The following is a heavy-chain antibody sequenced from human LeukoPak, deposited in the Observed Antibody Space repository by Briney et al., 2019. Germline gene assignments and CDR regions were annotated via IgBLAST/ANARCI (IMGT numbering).Heavy chain of an antibody. J-gene: IGHJ5*02. CDR3: ARAPREYSSSWYWFDP. Sequence: ASVKVSCKASGGTFSSFPISWVRQAPGQGLERMGGIIPIFGTAKYAQKFQGRVTITADASTSTAYMELSSLRSEDTAVYYCARAPREYSSSWYWFDPWGQGTLVTVSS. D-gene: IGHD6-13*01. CDR1: GGTFSSFP. V-gene: IGHV1-69*13. CDR2: IIPIFGTA.